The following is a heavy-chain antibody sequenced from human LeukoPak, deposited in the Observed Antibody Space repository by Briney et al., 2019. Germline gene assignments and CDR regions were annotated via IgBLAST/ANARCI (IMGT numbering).Heavy chain of an antibody. V-gene: IGHV3-30-3*01. D-gene: IGHD2-2*01. Sequence: GGSLRLSCAASGFTVSSYAMHWVRQAPGKGLEWVAVISYDGSNKYYADSVKGRFTISRDNSKNTLYLQMNSLRAEATAVYYCVRENRDIVVVPAARRAFDIWGQGTMVTVSS. CDR3: VRENRDIVVVPAARRAFDI. CDR1: GFTVSSYA. CDR2: ISYDGSNK. J-gene: IGHJ3*02.